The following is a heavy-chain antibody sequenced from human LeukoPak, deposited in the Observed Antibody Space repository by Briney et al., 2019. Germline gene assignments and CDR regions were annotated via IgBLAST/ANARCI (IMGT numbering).Heavy chain of an antibody. Sequence: NPGGSLRLSCAASGFTFSDYYMSWIRQAPGKGLEWVSYISSSGSTIYYADSVKGRFTISRDNAKNSLYLQMNSLRAEDMAVYYCARVRSPKWIQLEYYFDYWGQGTLVTVSS. J-gene: IGHJ4*02. D-gene: IGHD5-18*01. CDR3: ARVRSPKWIQLEYYFDY. CDR1: GFTFSDYY. CDR2: ISSSGSTI. V-gene: IGHV3-11*01.